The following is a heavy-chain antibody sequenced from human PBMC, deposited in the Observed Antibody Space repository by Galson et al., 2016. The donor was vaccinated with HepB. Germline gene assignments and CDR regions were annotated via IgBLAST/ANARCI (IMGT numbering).Heavy chain of an antibody. CDR2: ISYDGNKK. J-gene: IGHJ4*02. CDR1: GFTFSHYA. Sequence: SLRLSCAASGFTFSHYAMHWVRQAPGKGLEWVAVISYDGNKKYYADSVKGRFTIARDSSENTLFLHMNSLGPEDTAVYFCARDDDYGDYVIDYWGQGTLVTVSS. V-gene: IGHV3-30*04. D-gene: IGHD4-17*01. CDR3: ARDDDYGDYVIDY.